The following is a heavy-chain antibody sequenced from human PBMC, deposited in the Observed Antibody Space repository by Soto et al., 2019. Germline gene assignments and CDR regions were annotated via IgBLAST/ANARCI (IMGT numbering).Heavy chain of an antibody. Sequence: QVQLVESGGGVVQPGRSLRLSCVASGFTFYNYGMHWVRQAPGKGLEWVAAIWPDGDIEHYPDSVKGRFTISRDNSRNTVYLQMNSLRAEDTAMYYCAKVGIVATTQMGWFDPWGQGTLVIVSS. J-gene: IGHJ5*02. D-gene: IGHD1-26*01. V-gene: IGHV3-33*06. CDR3: AKVGIVATTQMGWFDP. CDR1: GFTFYNYG. CDR2: IWPDGDIE.